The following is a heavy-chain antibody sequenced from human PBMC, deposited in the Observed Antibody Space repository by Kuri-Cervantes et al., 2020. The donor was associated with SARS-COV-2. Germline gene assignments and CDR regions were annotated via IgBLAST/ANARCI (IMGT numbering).Heavy chain of an antibody. Sequence: SVKVSCKASGGTFSSYAISWVRQAPGQGLEWMGGIIPTFGTANYAQKFQGRVTITTDESMSTAYMELSSLRSEDTAVYYCASTIFGVDNWFDPWGQGTLVTVSS. CDR1: GGTFSSYA. J-gene: IGHJ5*02. D-gene: IGHD3-3*01. V-gene: IGHV1-69*05. CDR3: ASTIFGVDNWFDP. CDR2: IIPTFGTA.